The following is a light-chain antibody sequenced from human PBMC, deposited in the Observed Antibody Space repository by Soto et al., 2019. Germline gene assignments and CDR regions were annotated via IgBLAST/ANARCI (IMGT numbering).Light chain of an antibody. Sequence: DIQMTQSPSSLSASVGDRVTITCQASQDISNHLNWYQQKPGKAPKLLIFDASSVEAGVPSRFSGSGSGTLFTFTIHSLQAEDLATYFCQQYGDLPLTFGGGTKV. CDR1: QDISNH. V-gene: IGKV1-33*01. J-gene: IGKJ4*01. CDR2: DAS. CDR3: QQYGDLPLT.